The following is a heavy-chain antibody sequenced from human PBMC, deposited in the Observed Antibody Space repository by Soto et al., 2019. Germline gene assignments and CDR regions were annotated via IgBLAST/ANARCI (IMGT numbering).Heavy chain of an antibody. D-gene: IGHD6-19*01. J-gene: IGHJ4*02. CDR2: INPNSGGT. CDR1: GYTFTGYY. CDR3: ARGAMIAVAGPCEY. Sequence: ASVKISCKASGYTFTGYYMHWVRQAPGQGLEWMGWINPNSGGTNYAQKFQGWVTMTRDTSISTAYMELSRLRSDDTAVYYCARGAMIAVAGPCEYWGQGTLVTVSS. V-gene: IGHV1-2*04.